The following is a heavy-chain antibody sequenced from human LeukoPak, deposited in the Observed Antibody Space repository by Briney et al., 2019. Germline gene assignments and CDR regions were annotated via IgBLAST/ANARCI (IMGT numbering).Heavy chain of an antibody. CDR1: GVSITSYC. J-gene: IGHJ4*02. CDR3: SRERYVYCGGDCYYFDY. V-gene: IGHV4-4*07. Sequence: SETLSLTCTVSGVSITSYCWSWIRQPAGKGLEWIGRIYTSGSTNYNPPLKSRVTMSVDTSKNQFSLKLSSVTAADTAVYYCSRERYVYCGGDCYYFDYWGQGTLITVSS. CDR2: IYTSGST. D-gene: IGHD2-21*02.